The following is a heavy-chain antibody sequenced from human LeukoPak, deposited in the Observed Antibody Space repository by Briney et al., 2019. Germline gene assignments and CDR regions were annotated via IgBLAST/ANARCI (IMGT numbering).Heavy chain of an antibody. CDR2: INHSGST. CDR1: GGSFSGYY. CDR3: ARGIGRITIFGVVIIRGNWFDP. V-gene: IGHV4-34*01. Sequence: PSETLSLTCAVYGGSFSGYYWSWIRQPPGKGLEWIGEINHSGSTNYNPSLKSRVTISVDTSKNQFSLKLSSVTAADTAVYYCARGIGRITIFGVVIIRGNWFDPWGQGTLVTVSS. D-gene: IGHD3-3*01. J-gene: IGHJ5*02.